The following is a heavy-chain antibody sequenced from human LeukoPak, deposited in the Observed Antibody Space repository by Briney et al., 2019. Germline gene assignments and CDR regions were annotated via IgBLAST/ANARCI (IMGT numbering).Heavy chain of an antibody. V-gene: IGHV3-23*01. J-gene: IGHJ3*02. CDR2: ISGSGGST. Sequence: GGSLRLSCAASGFTFSGYAMSWVRQAPGKGLEWVSAISGSGGSTYYADSVKGRFTISRDNSKNTLYLQMNSLRAEDTAVYYCAKFTAGDYDSSGYYFSGAFDIWGQGTMVTVSS. CDR3: AKFTAGDYDSSGYYFSGAFDI. CDR1: GFTFSGYA. D-gene: IGHD3-22*01.